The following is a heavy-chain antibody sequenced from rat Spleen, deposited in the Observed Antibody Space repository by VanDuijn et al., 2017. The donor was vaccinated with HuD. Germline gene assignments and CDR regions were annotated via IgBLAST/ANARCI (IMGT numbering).Heavy chain of an antibody. J-gene: IGHJ2*01. CDR1: GFSLSSYH. D-gene: IGHD1-2*01. CDR2: IWTGGNT. V-gene: IGHV2-72*01. CDR3: ARHRRSSYIHEYFDY. Sequence: QVQLKESGPGLVQPSQTLSLTCTVSGFSLSSYHVSCIRQPPGKSLVWMGTIWTGGNTNYYSAVQSRLTISRDTSKSQVFLKMNSLQPEDTGTYYCARHRRSSYIHEYFDYWGQGVMVTVSS.